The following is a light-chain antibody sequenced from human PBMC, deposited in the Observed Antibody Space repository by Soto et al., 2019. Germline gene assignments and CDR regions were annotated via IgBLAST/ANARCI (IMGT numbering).Light chain of an antibody. CDR2: DAS. J-gene: IGKJ5*01. Sequence: DIQMTQSPSTLSASVGDRVTITCRASQSIGTWLAWYQHRPGKAPSLLIYDASTLRSGVPSRFSGSGSGTEFTLTISSLQADDFATYYCQQSDIYPLTFGQGTRLDIK. CDR3: QQSDIYPLT. V-gene: IGKV1-5*01. CDR1: QSIGTW.